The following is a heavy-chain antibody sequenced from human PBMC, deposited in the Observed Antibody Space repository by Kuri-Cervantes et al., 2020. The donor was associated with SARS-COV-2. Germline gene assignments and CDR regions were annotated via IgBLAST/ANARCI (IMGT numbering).Heavy chain of an antibody. J-gene: IGHJ4*02. V-gene: IGHV1-18*01. Sequence: ASVKVSCKASGYTFTSYGISWVRQAPGQGLERMGWISAYNGNTNYAQKLQGRVTMTTDTSTSTAYMELRSLRSDDTAVYYCARDLAVTGLYYFDYWGQGTLVTVSS. D-gene: IGHD5-18*01. CDR2: ISAYNGNT. CDR1: GYTFTSYG. CDR3: ARDLAVTGLYYFDY.